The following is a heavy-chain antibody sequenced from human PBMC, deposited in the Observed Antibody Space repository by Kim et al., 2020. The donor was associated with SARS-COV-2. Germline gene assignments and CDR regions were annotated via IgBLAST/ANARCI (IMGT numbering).Heavy chain of an antibody. D-gene: IGHD4-17*01. Sequence: EPVKDRFTISRDNSKNTLYLQMSSLGAEDTAVYYWAGDSYPFGDKAFDIWGQGTMVTVSS. V-gene: IGHV3-30*07. J-gene: IGHJ3*02. CDR3: AGDSYPFGDKAFDI.